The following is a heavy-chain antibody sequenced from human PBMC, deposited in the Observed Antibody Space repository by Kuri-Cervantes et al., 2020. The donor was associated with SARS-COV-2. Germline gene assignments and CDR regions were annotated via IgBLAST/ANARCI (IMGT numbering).Heavy chain of an antibody. CDR3: ARGQGATRGIFYYYMDV. CDR2: IYTSGGT. Sequence: SQTLSLTCAVYGGSFSGYYWSWIRKPAGKGLEWIGYIYTSGGTNYNPSLKSRVTISLDTSRNQFSLKLSSVTAADTAVYYCARGQGATRGIFYYYMDVWGKGTTVTVSS. D-gene: IGHD3-9*01. J-gene: IGHJ6*03. CDR1: GGSFSGYY. V-gene: IGHV4-4*09.